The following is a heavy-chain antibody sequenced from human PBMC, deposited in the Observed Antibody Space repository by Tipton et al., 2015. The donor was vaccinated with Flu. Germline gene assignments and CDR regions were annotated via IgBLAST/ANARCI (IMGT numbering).Heavy chain of an antibody. Sequence: TLSLTCSVSGDYIASDHYWGWIRQPPGGGLEWIGNSHQTGTNYYNPSLRGRVTFSVDRSKNQFSLRLSSVTAADTAMYFCARRDYSNYVSDPISWFDAWGRGILVTVSS. CDR3: ARRDYSNYVSDPISWFDA. CDR1: GDYIASDHY. D-gene: IGHD4-11*01. CDR2: SHQTGTN. V-gene: IGHV4-38-2*01. J-gene: IGHJ5*02.